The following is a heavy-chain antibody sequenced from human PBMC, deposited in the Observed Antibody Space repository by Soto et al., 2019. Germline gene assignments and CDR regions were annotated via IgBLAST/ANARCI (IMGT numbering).Heavy chain of an antibody. V-gene: IGHV4-4*07. D-gene: IGHD3-10*01. CDR3: AKDVYGSGNYYIPY. Sequence: QVQLQESGPGLVKPSETLSLTCSVSGGVISNNYWSWIRQPAGKGLEWIGRIFASGSTNYNPSLKSRVTMTVDTSKNQFSLTMSSVTAADTAVYYCAKDVYGSGNYYIPYWGQGTLVTVSS. CDR2: IFASGST. CDR1: GGVISNNY. J-gene: IGHJ4*02.